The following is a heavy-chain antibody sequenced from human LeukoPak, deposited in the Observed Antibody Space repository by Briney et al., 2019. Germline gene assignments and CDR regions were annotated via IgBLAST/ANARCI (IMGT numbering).Heavy chain of an antibody. Sequence: GGSLRLSCAASGFTVSSNYMSWVRQAPGKGLEWVSVIYSGGSTYYADSVKGRFTISRDNSKNTLYLQMNSLRAEDTAVYYCARSYSSGWREGYYFDYWGQGTLVTVSS. J-gene: IGHJ4*02. CDR3: ARSYSSGWREGYYFDY. V-gene: IGHV3-53*01. D-gene: IGHD6-19*01. CDR2: IYSGGST. CDR1: GFTVSSNY.